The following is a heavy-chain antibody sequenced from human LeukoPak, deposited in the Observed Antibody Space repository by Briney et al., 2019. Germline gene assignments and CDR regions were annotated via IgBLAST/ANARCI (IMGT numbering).Heavy chain of an antibody. CDR1: GFTFRSYA. CDR2: ISGSGGST. D-gene: IGHD3-22*01. Sequence: GGSLRLSCAASGFTFRSYAMSWVRQAPGKGLEWVSAISGSGGSTYYADSVKGRFTISRDNSKNTLYLQMNSLRAEDTAVYYCAKDQDYYDSSGLFGYWGQGTLVTVSS. J-gene: IGHJ4*02. CDR3: AKDQDYYDSSGLFGY. V-gene: IGHV3-23*01.